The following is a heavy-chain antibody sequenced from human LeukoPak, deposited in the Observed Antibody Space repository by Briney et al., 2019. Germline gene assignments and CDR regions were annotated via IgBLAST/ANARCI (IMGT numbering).Heavy chain of an antibody. Sequence: GSLRLSCAASGFTFSSYGMSWVRQAPGKGLEWVSAISGSGGSTYYADSVKGRFTISRDNSKNTLYLQMNSLRAEDTAIYYCAKASRDIPAAGPSGYYFDYWGQGTLVTVSS. CDR1: GFTFSSYG. V-gene: IGHV3-23*01. CDR2: ISGSGGST. CDR3: AKASRDIPAAGPSGYYFDY. D-gene: IGHD6-13*01. J-gene: IGHJ4*02.